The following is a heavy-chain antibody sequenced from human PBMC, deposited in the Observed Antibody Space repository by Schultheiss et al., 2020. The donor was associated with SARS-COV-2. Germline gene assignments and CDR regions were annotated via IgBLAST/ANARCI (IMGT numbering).Heavy chain of an antibody. CDR2: IYTSGST. Sequence: SQTLSLTCTVSGGSISSGSYYWSWIRQPAGKGLEWIGRIYTSGSTNYNPSLKSRVTISVDTSKNQFSLKLSSVTAADTAVYYCARVHYDFWSGFYYYCMDVWGKGTTVTVSS. CDR1: GGSISSGSYY. D-gene: IGHD3-3*01. J-gene: IGHJ6*03. V-gene: IGHV4-61*02. CDR3: ARVHYDFWSGFYYYCMDV.